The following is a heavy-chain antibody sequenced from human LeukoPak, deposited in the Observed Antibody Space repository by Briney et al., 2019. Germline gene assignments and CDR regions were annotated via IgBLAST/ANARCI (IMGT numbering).Heavy chain of an antibody. J-gene: IGHJ5*02. D-gene: IGHD3-10*01. V-gene: IGHV4-39*07. CDR3: ARGELWFGELLGWFDP. Sequence: SETLSLTCTVSGGSISSSSYYWGWIRQPPGKGLEWIGSIYYSGSTYYNPSLKSRVTISLDTSKNQFSLKLSSVTAADTAVYYCARGELWFGELLGWFDPWGQGTLVTVSS. CDR1: GGSISSSSYY. CDR2: IYYSGST.